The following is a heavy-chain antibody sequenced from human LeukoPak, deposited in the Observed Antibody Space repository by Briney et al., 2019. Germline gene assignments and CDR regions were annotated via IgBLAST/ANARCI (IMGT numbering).Heavy chain of an antibody. V-gene: IGHV3-23*01. J-gene: IGHJ4*02. CDR3: ARDLRTPSDTNIAIDY. CDR2: VSGSGDYT. CDR1: GFTFNNYA. Sequence: PGGSLRLSCAASGFTFNNYAMSWVRQAPGKGLEWVSSVSGSGDYTFYADSVKGRFTISRDNSKDTLYLQMNSLRVEDTAVYYCARDLRTPSDTNIAIDYWGQGTLVTVSS. D-gene: IGHD4-23*01.